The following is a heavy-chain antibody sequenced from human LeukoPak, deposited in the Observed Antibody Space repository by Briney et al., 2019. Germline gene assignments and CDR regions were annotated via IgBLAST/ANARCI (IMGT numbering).Heavy chain of an antibody. CDR2: ISAYNGNT. V-gene: IGHV1-18*01. CDR3: ARTTVDIVVVPAAQIVDY. Sequence: ASVKVSCKACGYTFTSYGISWVRQAPGQGLEWMGWISAYNGNTNYAQKLQGRVTMTTDTSTSTAYMELRSLRSDDTAVYYCARTTVDIVVVPAAQIVDYWGQGTLVTVSS. CDR1: GYTFTSYG. J-gene: IGHJ4*02. D-gene: IGHD2-2*03.